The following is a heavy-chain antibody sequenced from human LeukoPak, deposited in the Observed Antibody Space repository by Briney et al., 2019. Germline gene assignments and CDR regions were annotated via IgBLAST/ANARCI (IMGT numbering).Heavy chain of an antibody. V-gene: IGHV4-4*09. D-gene: IGHD5-18*01. CDR2: IHTSGST. Sequence: SETLSLTCTVSGGSISSYYWSWIRQPPGKGLEWIGYIHTSGSTNYNPSLKSRVTISVDTSKNQFSLKLSSVTAADTAVYYCARHGYSYGYYYYYMDVWGKGTTVTVSS. CDR1: GGSISSYY. J-gene: IGHJ6*03. CDR3: ARHGYSYGYYYYYMDV.